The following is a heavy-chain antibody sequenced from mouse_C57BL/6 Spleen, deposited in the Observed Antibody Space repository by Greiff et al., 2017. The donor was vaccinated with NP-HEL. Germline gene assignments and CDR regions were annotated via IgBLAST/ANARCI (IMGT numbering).Heavy chain of an antibody. D-gene: IGHD3-2*02. CDR2: IDPENGDT. J-gene: IGHJ3*01. Sequence: VQLQQSGAELVRPGASVKLSCTASGFNIKDDYKHWVKQRPEQGLEWIGWIDPENGDTEYASKFQGKATITADTSSNTAYLQLSSLTSEDTAVYYCTLTAQATAWFAYWGQGTLVTVSA. V-gene: IGHV14-4*01. CDR1: GFNIKDDY. CDR3: TLTAQATAWFAY.